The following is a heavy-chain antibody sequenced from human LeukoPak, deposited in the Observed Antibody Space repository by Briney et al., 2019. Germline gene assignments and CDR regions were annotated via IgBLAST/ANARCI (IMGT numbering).Heavy chain of an antibody. CDR3: ARYATSSGSRWLEP. D-gene: IGHD6-19*01. J-gene: IGHJ5*02. Sequence: GGSLRLSCAASGFTLSSYWMSWVRQAPGKGLEWVAHIKQDGSDKYYGDSVKGRFTISRDNAKNSLYLQMNSLRAEDTAVYYCARYATSSGSRWLEPWGQGTLVTVCS. V-gene: IGHV3-7*01. CDR1: GFTLSSYW. CDR2: IKQDGSDK.